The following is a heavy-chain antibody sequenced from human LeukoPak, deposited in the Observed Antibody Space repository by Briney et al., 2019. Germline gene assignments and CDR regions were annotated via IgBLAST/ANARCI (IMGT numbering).Heavy chain of an antibody. V-gene: IGHV4-38-2*02. CDR2: IYHSGST. D-gene: IGHD2-2*02. CDR3: ARAIVVVPAAIRGGYFQR. CDR1: GYSISSGYY. Sequence: SETLSLTCTVSGYSISSGYYWGWIRQPPGKGLEWIGSIYHSGSTYYNPSLKSRVTISVDTSKNQFSLKLSSVTAADTAVYYCARAIVVVPAAIRGGYFQRWGQGTLVTVSS. J-gene: IGHJ1*01.